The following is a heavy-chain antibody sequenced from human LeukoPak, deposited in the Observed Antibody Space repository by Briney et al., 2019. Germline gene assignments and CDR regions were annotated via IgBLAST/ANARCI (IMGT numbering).Heavy chain of an antibody. CDR2: INHSVST. CDR1: GGSFSGYY. J-gene: IGHJ1*01. D-gene: IGHD4/OR15-4a*01. Sequence: PSETLSLTCAVYGGSFSGYYWSWIRQPPGKGLEWIGEINHSVSTNYNPSLKSRVTISVDTSKNQFSLKLSSVTAADTAVYYCARGRLSTYLQYFQHWGQGTLVTVSS. CDR3: ARGRLSTYLQYFQH. V-gene: IGHV4-34*01.